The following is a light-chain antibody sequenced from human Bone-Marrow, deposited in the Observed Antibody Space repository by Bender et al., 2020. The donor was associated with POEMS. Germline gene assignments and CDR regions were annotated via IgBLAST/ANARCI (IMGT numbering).Light chain of an antibody. Sequence: SFELTQAPSVSVSPGQTARITCSGDTLPNQFIYWYQQKPGQAPMLIIYKDSERVSGIPERFSGSSSGTTVTLTISGVQTEDEADYICQSADTDEVVFGGGTKLTVL. J-gene: IGLJ2*01. V-gene: IGLV3-25*03. CDR3: QSADTDEVV. CDR2: KDS. CDR1: TLPNQF.